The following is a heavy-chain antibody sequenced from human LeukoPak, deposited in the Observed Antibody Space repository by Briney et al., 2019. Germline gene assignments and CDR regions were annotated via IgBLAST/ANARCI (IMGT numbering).Heavy chain of an antibody. J-gene: IGHJ5*02. V-gene: IGHV1-18*01. D-gene: IGHD3-16*01. Sequence: ASVKVSCKASGGTVSRYAISWVRQAPGQGLEWMGWISGYNGNTNYAQRLQGRVTMTTDTSTSTAYMELRSLTSDDTAVYYCARDPDYDHVWGSTWGQGTLVTVSS. CDR2: ISGYNGNT. CDR3: ARDPDYDHVWGST. CDR1: GGTVSRYA.